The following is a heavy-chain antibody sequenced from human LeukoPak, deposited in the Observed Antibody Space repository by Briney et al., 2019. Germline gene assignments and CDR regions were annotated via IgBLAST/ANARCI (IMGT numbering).Heavy chain of an antibody. Sequence: GGSLRLSCAASGFTFSTYWLHWVRQAPGKGLVWVSRINGDGSSTSYGDSVKGRFTISRDNAKNTLYLQMNGLRVEDTAVYYCARALGDIRGQGTLVTVSS. CDR2: INGDGSST. V-gene: IGHV3-74*01. CDR3: ARALGDI. J-gene: IGHJ4*02. CDR1: GFTFSTYW.